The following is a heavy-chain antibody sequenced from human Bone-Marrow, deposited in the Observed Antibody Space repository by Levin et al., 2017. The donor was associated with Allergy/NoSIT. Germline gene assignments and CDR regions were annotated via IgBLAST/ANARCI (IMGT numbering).Heavy chain of an antibody. CDR2: LYSGGTT. CDR3: ARDSVWNRGWFEY. CDR1: GFIVSEYF. Sequence: HSGGSLRLSCAGSGFIVSEYFMSWVRQAPGKGLEWVSVLYSGGTTVYADSVKGRFIISRDNSKNTLYLQMNSLRGEDTAVYYCARDSVWNRGWFEYWGQGTLVTVSS. D-gene: IGHD6-19*01. J-gene: IGHJ4*02. V-gene: IGHV3-66*01.